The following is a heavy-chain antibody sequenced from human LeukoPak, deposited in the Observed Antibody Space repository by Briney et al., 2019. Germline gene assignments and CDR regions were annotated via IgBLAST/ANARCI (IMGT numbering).Heavy chain of an antibody. CDR3: ARGDFWSGYSNYYYMDV. D-gene: IGHD3-3*01. CDR2: VNPNSGNT. Sequence: ASVKVSCKASGGTFSSYAISWVRQAPGQGLEWMGWVNPNSGNTGYAQKFQGRVTITRNTSISTAYLELRSLRSEDTAVYYCARGDFWSGYSNYYYMDVWGKGTTVTVSS. V-gene: IGHV1-8*03. CDR1: GGTFSSYA. J-gene: IGHJ6*03.